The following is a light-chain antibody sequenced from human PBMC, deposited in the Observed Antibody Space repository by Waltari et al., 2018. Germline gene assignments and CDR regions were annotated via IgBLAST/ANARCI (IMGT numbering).Light chain of an antibody. CDR1: QSISTW. CDR2: KAS. CDR3: QQYNSDSHS. V-gene: IGKV1-5*03. J-gene: IGKJ2*01. Sequence: DIQMTQSPSSLSASVGDKVTITCRASQSISTWLAWFQLKPGKAPKLLIYKASNLESWVPSRVSGSGSGTEFTLTISSLLPEDFATYYCQQYNSDSHSFGQGTRLEIK.